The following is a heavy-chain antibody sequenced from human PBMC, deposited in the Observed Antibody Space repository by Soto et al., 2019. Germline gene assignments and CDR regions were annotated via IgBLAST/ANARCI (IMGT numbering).Heavy chain of an antibody. Sequence: QVQLVESGGGVVQPGRSLRLSCAASEFTFSNFGMHWVRQAPGKGLEWVAVIYYDGSNEHYADSVKGRFTISRDNSKNTLYLQMNSLRAEDTAVYYCARVDVVVAADAFDIWGQGTMVTVSS. J-gene: IGHJ3*02. CDR2: IYYDGSNE. CDR1: EFTFSNFG. V-gene: IGHV3-33*01. CDR3: ARVDVVVAADAFDI. D-gene: IGHD2-15*01.